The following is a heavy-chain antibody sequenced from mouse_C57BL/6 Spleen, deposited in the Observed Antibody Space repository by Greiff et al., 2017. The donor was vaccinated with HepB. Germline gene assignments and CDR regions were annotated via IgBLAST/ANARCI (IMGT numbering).Heavy chain of an antibody. CDR3: AKEDYDYDGRGYYAMDY. V-gene: IGHV2-5*01. D-gene: IGHD2-4*01. J-gene: IGHJ4*01. CDR1: GFSLTSYG. Sequence: VKLQESGPGLVQPSQSLSITCTVSGFSLTSYGVHWVRQSPGKGLEWLGVIWRGGSTDYNAAFMSRLSITKDNSKSQVFFKMNSLQADDTAIYYWAKEDYDYDGRGYYAMDYWGQGTSVTVSS. CDR2: IWRGGST.